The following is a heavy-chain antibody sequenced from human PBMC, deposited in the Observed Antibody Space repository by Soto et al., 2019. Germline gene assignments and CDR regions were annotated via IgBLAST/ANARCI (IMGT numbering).Heavy chain of an antibody. CDR2: IWYDGSNK. V-gene: IGHV3-33*01. CDR3: ARIMCGGDCYDFDY. CDR1: GFTFSSYG. D-gene: IGHD2-21*02. Sequence: QVQLVESGGGVVQPGRSLRVSCAASGFTFSSYGMHWVRQAPGKGREWVAVIWYDGSNKYHADSVKGRFTISRDNSKNTLYLQMNSLRAEDTAVYYCARIMCGGDCYDFDYWGQGTLVTVSS. J-gene: IGHJ4*02.